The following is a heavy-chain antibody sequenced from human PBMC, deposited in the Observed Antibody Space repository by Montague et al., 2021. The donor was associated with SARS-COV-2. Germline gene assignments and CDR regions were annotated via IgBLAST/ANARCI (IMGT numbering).Heavy chain of an antibody. Sequence: PALVKPTQTLTLTCTFSGFSRITSGMCVSWIRQPPGKALEWLALIDWDEDQYYSTSLKTRLTISKDTSKNQVVLTMTNMDPIDTATYYCARSYGDYRDSYFDYWGQGTLVTVSS. V-gene: IGHV2-70*01. CDR2: IDWDEDQ. CDR1: GFSRITSGMC. D-gene: IGHD4-17*01. CDR3: ARSYGDYRDSYFDY. J-gene: IGHJ4*02.